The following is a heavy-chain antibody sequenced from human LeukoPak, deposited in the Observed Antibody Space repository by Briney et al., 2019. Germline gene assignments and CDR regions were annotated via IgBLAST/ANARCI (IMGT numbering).Heavy chain of an antibody. D-gene: IGHD3-3*01. J-gene: IGHJ6*03. CDR1: GYSVINGYY. V-gene: IGHV4-4*09. CDR3: ARLFGDGRNRGVMDV. Sequence: PSETLSLTCTVSGYSVINGYYWGWLRQPPGKGLEWIGYIYTSASTKYTPSLKSRVLISVDTSRDQFSLNLNSVTAADTAVYYCARLFGDGRNRGVMDVWGKGTTVTVSS. CDR2: IYTSAST.